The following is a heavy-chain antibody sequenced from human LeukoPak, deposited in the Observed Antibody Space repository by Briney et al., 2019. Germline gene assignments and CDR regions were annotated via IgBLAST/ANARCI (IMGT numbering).Heavy chain of an antibody. CDR3: AKDRILYDYVWGSYPDY. V-gene: IGHV3-23*01. D-gene: IGHD3-16*01. CDR2: ISGSGGST. CDR1: GFTFSSYA. J-gene: IGHJ4*02. Sequence: QPGGSLRLSCAASGFTFSSYAMSWVRHAPGKGLEWVSAISGSGGSTYYADSVKGRFTISRDNSKNTLYLQMNSLRAEDTAVYYCAKDRILYDYVWGSYPDYWGQGTLVTLSS.